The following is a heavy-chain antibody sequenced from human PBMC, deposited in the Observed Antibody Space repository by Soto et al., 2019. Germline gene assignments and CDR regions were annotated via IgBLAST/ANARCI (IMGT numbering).Heavy chain of an antibody. D-gene: IGHD6-19*01. V-gene: IGHV3-23*01. CDR2: ITSAGST. J-gene: IGHJ4*02. Sequence: EVQLLESGGDLAQPGGSLRLICAASGFTFSNYAMTWVRQSPGKGLEWVSSITSAGSTFYGDTVKGRFTISRDNSKSTLYLQMNSLGAEDTAVYYCAKTDKFLSPSSGWANRFDSWGQGTLVTVSS. CDR3: AKTDKFLSPSSGWANRFDS. CDR1: GFTFSNYA.